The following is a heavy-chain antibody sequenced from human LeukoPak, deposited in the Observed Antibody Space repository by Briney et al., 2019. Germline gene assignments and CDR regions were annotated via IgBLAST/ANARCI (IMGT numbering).Heavy chain of an antibody. J-gene: IGHJ4*02. Sequence: ASVKVSCKASGYTFTSYDINWVRQATGQALEWMGWMNPNSGNTGYAQKFQGRVTITRNTSISTAYMELSSLRSEDTAVYYCARGHAQGLVWFGEPQFDYWGQGTLVTVSS. D-gene: IGHD3-10*01. CDR1: GYTFTSYD. CDR3: ARGHAQGLVWFGEPQFDY. CDR2: MNPNSGNT. V-gene: IGHV1-8*03.